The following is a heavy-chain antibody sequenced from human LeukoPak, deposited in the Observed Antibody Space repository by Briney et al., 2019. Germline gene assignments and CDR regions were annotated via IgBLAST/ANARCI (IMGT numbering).Heavy chain of an antibody. J-gene: IGHJ4*02. V-gene: IGHV3-23*01. D-gene: IGHD5-12*01. CDR1: GFTFSSYG. Sequence: GGSLRLSCAASGFTFSSYGMSWVRQAPGKGLEWVSAISGSGGSTYYADSVKGRFTISRDNSKNTLYLQMNSLRAEDTAVYYCAKAQNSNGGYDYVAFDYWGQGTLVTVSS. CDR3: AKAQNSNGGYDYVAFDY. CDR2: ISGSGGST.